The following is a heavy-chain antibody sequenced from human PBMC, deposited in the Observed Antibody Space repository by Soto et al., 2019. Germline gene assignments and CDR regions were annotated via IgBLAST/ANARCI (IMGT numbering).Heavy chain of an antibody. J-gene: IGHJ4*02. CDR2: TSHDGSSR. V-gene: IGHV3-30-3*01. CDR1: GFTFSSYA. D-gene: IGHD1-26*01. CDR3: ARPGRWLQSHVDY. Sequence: QPGGSLRLSCAASGFTFSSYAMHWVRQAPGKGLEWVAVTSHDGSSRYYADSVKGRFTISRDNSKNTLYLQMNSLRPEDTAVYYCARPGRWLQSHVDYWGPGTLVTVSS.